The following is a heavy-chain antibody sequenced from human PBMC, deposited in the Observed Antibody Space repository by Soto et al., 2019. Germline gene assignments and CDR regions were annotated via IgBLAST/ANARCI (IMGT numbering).Heavy chain of an antibody. CDR2: INHSGST. CDR1: GGSFSGYY. CDR3: ARGPPSLVYDYIRRVRFDP. Sequence: QVQLQQWGAGLLKPSETLSLTCAVYGGSFSGYYWSWIRQPPGKGLEWIGEINHSGSTNYNPSLKCRVTISVDTSKNQFSLKLSSVTAADTAVYYCARGPPSLVYDYIRRVRFDPWGQGTLVTVSS. D-gene: IGHD3-16*01. J-gene: IGHJ5*02. V-gene: IGHV4-34*01.